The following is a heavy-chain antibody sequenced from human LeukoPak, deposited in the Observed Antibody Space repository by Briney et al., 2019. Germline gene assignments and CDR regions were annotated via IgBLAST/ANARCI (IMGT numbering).Heavy chain of an antibody. V-gene: IGHV3-30*18. CDR1: GFTFDNYG. CDR2: ISYDGSSQ. D-gene: IGHD3-10*01. J-gene: IGHJ4*02. CDR3: AKLGRRYVSLFYFDY. Sequence: PGGTLRLSCAASGFTFDNYGIHWVRQAPGKGLEWVAVISYDGSSQYYADTVKGRFTISRDNSKNTLYLQMNSLRAEDTAVYYCAKLGRRYVSLFYFDYWGQGTLVTVSS.